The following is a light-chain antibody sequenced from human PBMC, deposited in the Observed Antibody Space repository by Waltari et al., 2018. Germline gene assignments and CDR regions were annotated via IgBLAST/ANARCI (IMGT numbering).Light chain of an antibody. V-gene: IGLV1-40*01. CDR3: QSYDSSLSGPVV. Sequence: QSVLTQPPSVSGAPGQRVTISCTGSSSTIGAGYDVHWYQQLPGTAPKLLIHGNSNRPSGVPDRFPGSKSGTSASLAITGLQAEDEADYYCQSYDSSLSGPVVFGGGTKLTVL. CDR1: SSTIGAGYD. J-gene: IGLJ2*01. CDR2: GNS.